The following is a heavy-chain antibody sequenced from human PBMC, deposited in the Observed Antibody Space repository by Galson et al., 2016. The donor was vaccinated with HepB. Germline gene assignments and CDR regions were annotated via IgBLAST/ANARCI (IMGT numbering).Heavy chain of an antibody. CDR2: IYKSGNT. CDR1: GGSISSYF. D-gene: IGHD4/OR15-4a*01. V-gene: IGHV4-59*12. Sequence: ETLSLTCNVSGGSISSYFWSWIRQPPGKGLEWIGYIYKSGNTNYSPSLKSRVTVSLDASKIQFSLRLDSVTAADTAVYYCAGGTLGTVETMAFDYWGQGTLVSVSS. J-gene: IGHJ4*02. CDR3: AGGTLGTVETMAFDY.